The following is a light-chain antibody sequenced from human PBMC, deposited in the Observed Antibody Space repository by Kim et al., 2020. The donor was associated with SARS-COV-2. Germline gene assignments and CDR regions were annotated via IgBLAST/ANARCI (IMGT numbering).Light chain of an antibody. CDR3: AAWDDSLSGVV. CDR1: SSNIGSKT. CDR2: SNN. J-gene: IGLJ2*01. Sequence: GQRVTISCSGSSSNIGSKTVKWYQQLPGTAPKLLIYSNNPRPSGVPDRFSGSKSGTSASLAISGLQSDDEADYYCAAWDDSLSGVVFGGGTQLTVL. V-gene: IGLV1-44*01.